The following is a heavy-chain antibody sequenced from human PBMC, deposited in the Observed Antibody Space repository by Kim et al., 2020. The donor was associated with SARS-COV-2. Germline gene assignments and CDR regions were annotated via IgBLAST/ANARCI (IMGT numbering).Heavy chain of an antibody. J-gene: IGHJ6*02. CDR3: AKAAYYDILTLRFGDYYGMDV. V-gene: IGHV3-43*02. CDR2: ISGDGGST. CDR1: GFTFDDYA. D-gene: IGHD3-9*01. Sequence: GGSLRLSCAASGFTFDDYAMHWVRQAPGKGLEWVSLISGDGGSTYYADSVKGRFTISRDNSKNSLYLQMNSLRTEDTALYYCAKAAYYDILTLRFGDYYGMDVWGQGTTVTVSS.